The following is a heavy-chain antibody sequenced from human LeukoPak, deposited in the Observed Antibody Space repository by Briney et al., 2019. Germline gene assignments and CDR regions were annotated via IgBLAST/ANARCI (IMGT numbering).Heavy chain of an antibody. CDR3: AITYYDILTGYIVDY. CDR2: IYTSGST. D-gene: IGHD3-9*01. Sequence: SETLSLTCTVSGGSISSGSYYWSWIRQPAGKGLEWIGRIYTSGSTNYNPSLKSRVTISVDTSKNQFSLKLSSVTAADTAVYYCAITYYDILTGYIVDYWGQGTLVTVSS. CDR1: GGSISSGSYY. J-gene: IGHJ4*02. V-gene: IGHV4-61*02.